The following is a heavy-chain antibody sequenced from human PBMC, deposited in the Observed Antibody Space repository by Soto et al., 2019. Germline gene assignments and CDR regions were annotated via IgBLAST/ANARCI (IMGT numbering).Heavy chain of an antibody. CDR1: GFIFRNYA. V-gene: IGHV3-23*01. D-gene: IGHD1-7*01. J-gene: IGHJ4*02. CDR3: AKDRITGTTSWIFDY. CDR2: ISPSAGTT. Sequence: GGSLRLSCAGSGFIFRNYAMSWVRQAPGKGLEWVSGISPSAGTTYYEDSVKGRFTISRDNSKNTLYLQLNSLRAEDTAIYFCAKDRITGTTSWIFDYWGQGALVTVSS.